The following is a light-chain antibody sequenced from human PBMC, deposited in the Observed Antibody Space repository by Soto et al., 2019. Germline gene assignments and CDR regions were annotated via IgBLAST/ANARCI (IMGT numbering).Light chain of an antibody. CDR3: QKYNSAPWT. CDR2: AAS. V-gene: IGKV1-39*01. Sequence: TQSPATLSASVGDRVTITCRASQSLSSFLNWYQQKPGKAPKLLIYAASSLQSGVPSRFSGSGSGTDFALTISSLQPEDVATYYCQKYNSAPWTFGQGTKVDIK. CDR1: QSLSSF. J-gene: IGKJ1*01.